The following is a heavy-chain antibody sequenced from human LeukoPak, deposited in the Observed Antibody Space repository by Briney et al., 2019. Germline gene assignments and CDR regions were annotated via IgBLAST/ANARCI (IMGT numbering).Heavy chain of an antibody. V-gene: IGHV4-30-2*01. Sequence: PSETLSLTCAVSGGSISSGGYSWSWIRQPPGKGLEWIGYIYHSGSTYYNPSLKSRVTISVDRSKNQFSLKPSSVTAADTAVYYCARGRCSSTSCRSFCYYGMDVWGQGTTVTVSS. CDR1: GGSISSGGYS. D-gene: IGHD2-2*01. CDR2: IYHSGST. CDR3: ARGRCSSTSCRSFCYYGMDV. J-gene: IGHJ6*02.